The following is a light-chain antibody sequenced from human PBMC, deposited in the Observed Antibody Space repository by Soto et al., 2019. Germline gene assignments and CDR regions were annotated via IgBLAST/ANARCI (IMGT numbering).Light chain of an antibody. V-gene: IGLV2-14*01. Sequence: QSALTQPASVSGSPGQSITISCTGTSSDVGGYNYVSWYQQHPGKAPKLMIYEVSNRPSGVSNRFSGSKSGNTASLTISGLQAEDEADYYCAAWDDNLSGVVFGGGTKVTVL. CDR1: SSDVGGYNY. CDR2: EVS. J-gene: IGLJ3*02. CDR3: AAWDDNLSGVV.